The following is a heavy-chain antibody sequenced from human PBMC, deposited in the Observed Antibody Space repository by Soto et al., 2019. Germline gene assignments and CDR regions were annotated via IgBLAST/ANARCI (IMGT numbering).Heavy chain of an antibody. J-gene: IGHJ6*03. CDR3: ARRDYDILTGLESSLNYYYYMDV. D-gene: IGHD3-9*01. Sequence: GGSLRLSCAASGFTFSSYWMSWVRQAPGKGLEWVANIKQDGSEKYYVDSVKGRFTISRDNAKNSLYLQMNSLRAEDTAVYYCARRDYDILTGLESSLNYYYYMDVWGKGTTVTVSS. V-gene: IGHV3-7*01. CDR2: IKQDGSEK. CDR1: GFTFSSYW.